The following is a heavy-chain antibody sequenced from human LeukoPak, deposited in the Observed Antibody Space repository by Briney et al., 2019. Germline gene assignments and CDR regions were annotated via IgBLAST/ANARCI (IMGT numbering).Heavy chain of an antibody. V-gene: IGHV4-39*07. CDR3: ARYAYSSGWSVYYMDV. Sequence: SETLSLTCTVSGGSISSSSYYWGWIRQPPGKGLEWIGEINHSGSTNYNPSLKSRVTISVDTSKNQFSLKLSSVTAADTAVYYCARYAYSSGWSVYYMDVWGKGTTVTVSS. CDR2: INHSGST. J-gene: IGHJ6*03. CDR1: GGSISSSSYY. D-gene: IGHD6-19*01.